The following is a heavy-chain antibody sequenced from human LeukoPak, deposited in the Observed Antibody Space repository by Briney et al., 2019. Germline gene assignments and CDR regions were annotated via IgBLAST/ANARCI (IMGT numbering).Heavy chain of an antibody. J-gene: IGHJ6*02. Sequence: PGGSLRLSCAASGFTFSSYGMHWVRQAPGKGLEWVAVIWYDGSNKYYADSVKGRFTISRDNSKNTLYLQMNSLRAEDTAVYYCARVLREAIVVVPAAMHEGYYYGMDVWGQGTTVTVSS. V-gene: IGHV3-33*01. D-gene: IGHD2-2*01. CDR1: GFTFSSYG. CDR3: ARVLREAIVVVPAAMHEGYYYGMDV. CDR2: IWYDGSNK.